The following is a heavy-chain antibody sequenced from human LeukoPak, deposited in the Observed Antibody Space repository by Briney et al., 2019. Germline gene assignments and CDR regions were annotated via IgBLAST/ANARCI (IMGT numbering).Heavy chain of an antibody. CDR1: GYTFTGYY. J-gene: IGHJ4*02. CDR3: ARVSVAGTPDRDYFDY. Sequence: GASVKVSCKASGYTFTGYYMHWVRQAPGQGLEWMGSINPNSGAANSAQHFQGRVTLTRDTSISTAYMELSGLRSDDTAVYYCARVSVAGTPDRDYFDYWGQGTLVTVSS. D-gene: IGHD6-19*01. V-gene: IGHV1-2*02. CDR2: INPNSGAA.